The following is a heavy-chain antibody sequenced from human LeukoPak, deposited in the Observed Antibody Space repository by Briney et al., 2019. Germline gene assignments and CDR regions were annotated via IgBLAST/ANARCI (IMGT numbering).Heavy chain of an antibody. V-gene: IGHV3-53*01. J-gene: IGHJ3*02. CDR2: IYSGGST. Sequence: PGGSLRLSCAASGFTVSSNYMSWVRQGPGKGLEGVSVIYSGGSTYYADSVKGRFTISRDNSKNTLYLQMNSLRAEDTAEYYCARDSYYYGSGRAGAFDIWGQGTMVTVSS. D-gene: IGHD3-10*01. CDR1: GFTVSSNY. CDR3: ARDSYYYGSGRAGAFDI.